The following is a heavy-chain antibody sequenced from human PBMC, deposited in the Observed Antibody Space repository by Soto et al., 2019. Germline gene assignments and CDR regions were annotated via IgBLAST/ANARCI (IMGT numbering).Heavy chain of an antibody. CDR2: IYYSGTT. CDR1: SDSIGTYF. D-gene: IGHD1-26*01. CDR3: ARGRGGTYDAFDI. V-gene: IGHV4-59*01. J-gene: IGHJ3*02. Sequence: SETLTITCTVSSDSIGTYFWSRLRQPPGKGPEWIGHIYYSGTTNYNPSLKSRVTIFLDPSKNQFSLRLSSVTAAGAAVYYCARGRGGTYDAFDIWGQGTLV.